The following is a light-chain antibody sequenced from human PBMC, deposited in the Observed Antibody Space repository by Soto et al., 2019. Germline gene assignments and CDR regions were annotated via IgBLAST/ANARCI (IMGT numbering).Light chain of an antibody. CDR2: DAS. CDR3: QHRSNWPLT. V-gene: IGKV3-11*01. CDR1: HSVGSD. Sequence: EIVLTQSPATLSLSPGERATLSCRASHSVGSDLAWYRQKPGQAPRLLIYDASNRATGIPARFSGSGSGTDFTLTISSLEPEDFAIYYCQHRSNWPLTFGGGTRWIS. J-gene: IGKJ4*01.